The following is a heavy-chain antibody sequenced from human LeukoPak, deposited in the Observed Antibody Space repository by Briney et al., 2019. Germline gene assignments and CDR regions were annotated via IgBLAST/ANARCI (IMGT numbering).Heavy chain of an antibody. CDR2: INHSGST. CDR1: GGSFSGYY. D-gene: IGHD5-24*01. J-gene: IGHJ4*02. V-gene: IGHV4-34*01. CDR3: ARGDLMDFDY. Sequence: PSETLSLTCAVYGGSFSGYYWSWIRQPPGKGLEWIGEINHSGSTNYNPSLKSRVTISVDTSKNQFSLKLSSVPAADTAVYYCARGDLMDFDYWGQGTLVTVSS.